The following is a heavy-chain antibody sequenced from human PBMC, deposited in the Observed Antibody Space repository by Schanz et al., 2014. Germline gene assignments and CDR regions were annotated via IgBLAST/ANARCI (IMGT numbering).Heavy chain of an antibody. D-gene: IGHD3-9*01. CDR3: ARLGRMGAFDI. Sequence: QVQLVESGGGVVQPGGSLSLSCAASGFTFSFSGMQWVRQAPGKGLEWVAFIRSDGSNENYADSVRGRFTISRDNSKNTLYLQMNSLRAEDTAVYYCARLGRMGAFDIWGQGTMVTVSS. CDR2: IRSDGSNE. J-gene: IGHJ3*02. CDR1: GFTFSFSG. V-gene: IGHV3-30*02.